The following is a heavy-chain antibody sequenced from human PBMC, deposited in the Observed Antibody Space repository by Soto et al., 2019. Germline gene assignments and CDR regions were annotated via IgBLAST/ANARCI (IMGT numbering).Heavy chain of an antibody. V-gene: IGHV4-59*01. Sequence: PSETLSLTCTVSGGSISSYYWSWIRQPPGKGLEWIGYIYYSGSTNYNPSLKSRVTISVDTSKNQFSLKLSSVTAADTAVYYCARSGSWYYYYYGMDVWGQGTTVTVSS. D-gene: IGHD6-13*01. CDR3: ARSGSWYYYYYGMDV. CDR2: IYYSGST. CDR1: GGSISSYY. J-gene: IGHJ6*02.